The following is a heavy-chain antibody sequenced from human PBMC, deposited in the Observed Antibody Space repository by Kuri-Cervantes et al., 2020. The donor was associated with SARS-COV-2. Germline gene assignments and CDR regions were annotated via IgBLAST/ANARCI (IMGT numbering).Heavy chain of an antibody. D-gene: IGHD1-26*01. J-gene: IGHJ3*01. CDR2: IYPTDSDT. V-gene: IGHV5-51*01. CDR3: ARTRGSYYTDAFDL. Sequence: GGSLRPPGKGSGFRFTTYWIGWVRQMPGKGLEWMAIIYPTDSDTRYSPSFQGQVTISADKSISTAYLQWSSLKASDSAMYYCARTRGSYYTDAFDLWGQGTMVTVSS. CDR1: GFRFTTYW.